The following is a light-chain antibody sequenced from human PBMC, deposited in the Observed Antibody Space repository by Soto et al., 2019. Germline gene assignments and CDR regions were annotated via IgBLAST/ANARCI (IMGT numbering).Light chain of an antibody. Sequence: SALTQPPSASGSPGQSVTISCTGTSSDVGGYNYVSWYQQHPGKAPKLMIYEVSKRPSGVPDRSSGSKSGNTASLTVSGRQAEDEADYYASSYAGLNNPVFGAGTKVTVL. CDR1: SSDVGGYNY. J-gene: IGLJ1*01. CDR2: EVS. CDR3: SSYAGLNNPV. V-gene: IGLV2-8*01.